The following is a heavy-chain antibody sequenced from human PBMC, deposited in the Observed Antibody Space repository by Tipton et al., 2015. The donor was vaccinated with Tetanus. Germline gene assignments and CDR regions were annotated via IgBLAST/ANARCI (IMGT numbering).Heavy chain of an antibody. Sequence: SLRLSCAASGFSFSTYTMNWARQAPGKGLEWVSSIGSDKYTYYLDSVKDRFIISRDNAKNSVYLQMNSLRAEDGAVYYCLRGDNRDYWGQGPPVTVSS. CDR3: LRGDNRDY. D-gene: IGHD3-16*01. J-gene: IGHJ4*02. CDR1: GFSFSTYT. V-gene: IGHV3-21*01. CDR2: IGSDKYT.